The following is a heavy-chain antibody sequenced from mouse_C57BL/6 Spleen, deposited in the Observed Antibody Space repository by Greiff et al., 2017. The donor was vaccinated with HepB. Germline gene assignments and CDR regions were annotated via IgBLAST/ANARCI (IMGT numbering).Heavy chain of an antibody. Sequence: QQSCKASGYTFTSYWMHWVKQRPGRGLEWIGRIDPNSGGTKYNEKFKSKATLTVDKPSSTAYMQLSSLTSEDSAVYYCASSNYGDWYFDVWGTGTTVTVSS. D-gene: IGHD2-5*01. J-gene: IGHJ1*03. V-gene: IGHV1-72*01. CDR3: ASSNYGDWYFDV. CDR1: GYTFTSYW. CDR2: IDPNSGGT.